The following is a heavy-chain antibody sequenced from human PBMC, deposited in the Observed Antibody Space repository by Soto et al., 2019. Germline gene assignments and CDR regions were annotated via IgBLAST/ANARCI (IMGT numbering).Heavy chain of an antibody. V-gene: IGHV4-4*07. CDR3: ARGPRGYVYYHGMDV. CDR1: GGSISSYY. CDR2: IDTSGTT. J-gene: IGHJ6*02. Sequence: LSLTCTVSGGSISSYYVSWIRQSAGKGLEWIGRIDTSGTTNYNPSLKSRVTMSVDASKNHFSLNLSSVTAADTAVYYCARGPRGYVYYHGMDVWGQGTTVTVSS. D-gene: IGHD3-10*01.